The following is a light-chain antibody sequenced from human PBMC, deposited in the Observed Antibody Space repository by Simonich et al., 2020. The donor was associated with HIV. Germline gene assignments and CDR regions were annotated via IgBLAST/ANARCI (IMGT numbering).Light chain of an antibody. Sequence: DIVMTQSPDSLAVSLGERATINCKSSQSVLYSSNNKNYLAWYQQKPGQPPNLLIYWASTRAAGVPDRFSGSGSETDFTLTISSLQVEDVAVYYCQQYYITPQTFGQGTKVEIK. J-gene: IGKJ1*01. CDR1: QSVLYSSNNKNY. CDR2: WAS. V-gene: IGKV4-1*01. CDR3: QQYYITPQT.